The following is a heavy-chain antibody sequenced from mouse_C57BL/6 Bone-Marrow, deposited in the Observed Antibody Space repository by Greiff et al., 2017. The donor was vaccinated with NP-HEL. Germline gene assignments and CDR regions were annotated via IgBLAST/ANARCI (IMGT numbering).Heavy chain of an antibody. CDR1: GYTFTSYG. Sequence: VQLKESGAELARPGASVKLSCKASGYTFTSYGISWVKQRTGQGLEWIGEIYPRSGNTYYNEKFKGKATLTADKSSSTAYMELRSLTSEDSAVYFCARRGRYGSRSWFAYWGQGTLVTVSA. V-gene: IGHV1-81*01. CDR2: IYPRSGNT. CDR3: ARRGRYGSRSWFAY. J-gene: IGHJ3*01. D-gene: IGHD1-1*01.